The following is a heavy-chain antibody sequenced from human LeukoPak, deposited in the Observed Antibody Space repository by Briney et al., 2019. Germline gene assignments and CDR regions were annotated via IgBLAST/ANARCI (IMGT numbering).Heavy chain of an antibody. CDR3: ARMTPSSGSI. V-gene: IGHV2-70*11. D-gene: IGHD3-22*01. CDR1: GFSLSTSGMC. J-gene: IGHJ4*02. CDR2: IDWDDK. Sequence: SGPALVKPTQTLTLTCTFSGFSLSTSGMCVSRIRQPPGKALEWLARIDWDDKYYSTSLKTRLTISKDTSKNQVVLTMTNMDPVDTATYYCARMTPSSGSIWGQGTLVTVSS.